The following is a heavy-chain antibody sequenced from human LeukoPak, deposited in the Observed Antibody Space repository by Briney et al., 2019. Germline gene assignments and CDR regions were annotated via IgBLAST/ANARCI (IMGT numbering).Heavy chain of an antibody. CDR2: IYYSGST. Sequence: SETLSLTCTVSGGSISSYYWSWIRQPPGKGLEWIGYIYYSGSTNYNPSLKSRVTISVDTSKNQFSLKLSSVTAADTAVYYCARGEESYYDSSGYGAFDIWGQGTLVTVSS. V-gene: IGHV4-59*01. D-gene: IGHD3-22*01. CDR1: GGSISSYY. CDR3: ARGEESYYDSSGYGAFDI. J-gene: IGHJ3*02.